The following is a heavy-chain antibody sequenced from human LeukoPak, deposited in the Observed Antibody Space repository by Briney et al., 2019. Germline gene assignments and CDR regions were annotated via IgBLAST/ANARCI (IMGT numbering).Heavy chain of an antibody. CDR3: ARDQEWRYFDHWLWQVPSVAFDI. D-gene: IGHD3-9*01. J-gene: IGHJ3*02. V-gene: IGHV3-23*01. CDR2: IVPSGGTT. Sequence: PGGSLTLSCAASGFTFSSNPMSWVRQAPGKGLEWVSAIVPSGGTTSYADSVKGRFTISRDNAKNTLYLQMNSLRAEDTAVYYCARDQEWRYFDHWLWQVPSVAFDIWGQGTMVTVSS. CDR1: GFTFSSNP.